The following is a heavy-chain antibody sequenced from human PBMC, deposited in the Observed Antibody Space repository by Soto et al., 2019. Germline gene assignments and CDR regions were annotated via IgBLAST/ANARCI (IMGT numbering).Heavy chain of an antibody. D-gene: IGHD6-19*01. V-gene: IGHV4-30-4*08. CDR1: GDSLSGGDYY. Sequence: TLSLTCTVSGDSLSGGDYYWSWIRQPPGKGLEWIGDIYYTGFTFYNPSLKSRLTISLDSSKNQFSLRLNSVTAADTAVYFCARAYRINGWSDYFFDYWGQGTRVTVSS. CDR2: IYYTGFT. J-gene: IGHJ4*02. CDR3: ARAYRINGWSDYFFDY.